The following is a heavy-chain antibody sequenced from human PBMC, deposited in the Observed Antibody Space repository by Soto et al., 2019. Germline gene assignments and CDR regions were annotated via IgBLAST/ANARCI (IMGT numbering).Heavy chain of an antibody. Sequence: GGSLRLSCAASGFTFSSYGMHWVRQAPGKGLEWVAVISYDGSNKYYADSVKGRFTISRDNSKNTLYLQMNSLRAEDTAVYYCAKVDSSSSGFDYWGQGTLVTVSS. CDR2: ISYDGSNK. CDR3: AKVDSSSSGFDY. V-gene: IGHV3-30*18. J-gene: IGHJ4*02. D-gene: IGHD6-6*01. CDR1: GFTFSSYG.